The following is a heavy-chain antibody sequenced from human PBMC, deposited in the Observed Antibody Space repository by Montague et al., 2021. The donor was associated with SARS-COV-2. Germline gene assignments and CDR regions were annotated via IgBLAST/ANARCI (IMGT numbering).Heavy chain of an antibody. CDR1: GGSISSSSYY. Sequence: SETLSLTCTVSGGSISSSSYYWGWIRQPPGKGLEWIGSIYYSGSTYYXXXLKSRVSISVDTSSSQFSLYLTSVTAADAAVYYCARDQTALEWIWYGMDVWGPGTTVTVSS. CDR2: IYYSGST. J-gene: IGHJ6*02. V-gene: IGHV4-39*07. D-gene: IGHD3-3*01. CDR3: ARDQTALEWIWYGMDV.